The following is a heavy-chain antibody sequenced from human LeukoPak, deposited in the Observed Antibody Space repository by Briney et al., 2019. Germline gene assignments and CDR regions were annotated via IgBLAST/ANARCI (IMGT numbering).Heavy chain of an antibody. J-gene: IGHJ1*01. Sequence: ASVKVSCKASGYTFTSYGISWVRQAPGKGLEWMGGFDPEDGETIYAQKFQGRVTMTEDTSTDTAYMELSSLRSEDTAVYYCATAGRYCSSTSCYVTEYFQHWGQGTLVTVSS. CDR3: ATAGRYCSSTSCYVTEYFQH. D-gene: IGHD2-2*01. CDR2: FDPEDGET. V-gene: IGHV1-24*01. CDR1: GYTFTSYG.